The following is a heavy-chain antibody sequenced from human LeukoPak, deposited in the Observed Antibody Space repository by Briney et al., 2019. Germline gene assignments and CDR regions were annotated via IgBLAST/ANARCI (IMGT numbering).Heavy chain of an antibody. D-gene: IGHD3-16*01. CDR3: TTVEYDYFWGSRRDRLKSDR. CDR1: GITFTDAW. J-gene: IGHJ4*02. Sequence: GGSLRLSCAASGITFTDAWMNWVRQGPGKGLEWGGRIKSKTDGGTTDYAAPLKGRFTISRDDSRNTVYLQLTILKTEDTAVYYCTTVEYDYFWGSRRDRLKSDRWGQGTLVTVSS. CDR2: IKSKTDGGTT. V-gene: IGHV3-15*01.